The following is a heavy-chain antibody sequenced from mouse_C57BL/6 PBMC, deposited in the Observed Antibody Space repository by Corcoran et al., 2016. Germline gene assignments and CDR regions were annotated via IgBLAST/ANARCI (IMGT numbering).Heavy chain of an antibody. V-gene: IGHV1-75*01. Sequence: QVQLQQSGPELVKPGASVKISCKASGYTFTDYYINWVKQRPGQGLEWIGWIFPGSGSTYYNEKFKGKATLTVDKSSSTAYMLLSSLTSEDSAVYFCARSLGPDYGSSWYFDVWGTGTTVTVSS. D-gene: IGHD1-1*01. J-gene: IGHJ1*03. CDR2: IFPGSGST. CDR1: GYTFTDYY. CDR3: ARSLGPDYGSSWYFDV.